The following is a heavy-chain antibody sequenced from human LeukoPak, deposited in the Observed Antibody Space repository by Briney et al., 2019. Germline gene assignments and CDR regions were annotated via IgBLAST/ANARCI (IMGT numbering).Heavy chain of an antibody. CDR2: IRGKAYGGTT. J-gene: IGHJ4*02. D-gene: IGHD3-10*01. V-gene: IGHV3-49*03. CDR1: GFTFGDYA. CDR3: TRLWFGELLPDY. Sequence: QSGGSLRLSCTASGFTFGDYAMSWFRQAPGKGLEWVGFIRGKAYGGTTEYAASVKGRFTISRDDSKSIAYLQMNSLKTEDTAVYYCTRLWFGELLPDYWGQGTLVTVSS.